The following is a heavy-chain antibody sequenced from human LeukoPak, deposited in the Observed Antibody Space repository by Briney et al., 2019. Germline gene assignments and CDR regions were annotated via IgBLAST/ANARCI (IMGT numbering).Heavy chain of an antibody. CDR3: ARTTVTMGLDY. CDR2: ISDSGSTI. V-gene: IGHV3-48*03. CDR1: GFAFSSYE. D-gene: IGHD4-17*01. Sequence: AGGSLRLSCAASGFAFSSYELNWVRQAPGKGLEWVSYISDSGSTIYYADSVKGRFTISRDNAKNSLYLQMNSLRAEDTAVYYCARTTVTMGLDYWGQGTLVTVSS. J-gene: IGHJ4*02.